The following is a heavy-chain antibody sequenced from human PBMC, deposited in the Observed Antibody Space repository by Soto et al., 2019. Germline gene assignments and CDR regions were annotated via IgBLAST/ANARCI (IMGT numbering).Heavy chain of an antibody. J-gene: IGHJ4*02. CDR1: GFTFSSYA. CDR2: ISGSGGST. Sequence: EVQLLESGGGLVQPGGSLRLSCAASGFTFSSYAMSWVRQAPGKGLEWVSAISGSGGSTYYADSVKGRFTISRDNSKNTLYLQMNSLRAEDTAVYYCAKTVGYYDILTGYYSYYFDYWGQGTLVTVSS. V-gene: IGHV3-23*01. CDR3: AKTVGYYDILTGYYSYYFDY. D-gene: IGHD3-9*01.